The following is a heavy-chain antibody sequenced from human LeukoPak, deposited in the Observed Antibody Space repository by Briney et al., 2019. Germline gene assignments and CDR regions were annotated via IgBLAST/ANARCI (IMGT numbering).Heavy chain of an antibody. CDR3: ARGVSYYYDSSGYYLGDWFDP. D-gene: IGHD3-22*01. Sequence: GASVKVSCKASGGTFSSYAISWVRQAPGQGLEWMGRIIPILGIANYAQKFQGRVTITADKSTSTAYMELSSLRSEDTAVYYCARGVSYYYDSSGYYLGDWFDPWGQGNLVTVSS. CDR2: IIPILGIA. J-gene: IGHJ5*02. V-gene: IGHV1-69*04. CDR1: GGTFSSYA.